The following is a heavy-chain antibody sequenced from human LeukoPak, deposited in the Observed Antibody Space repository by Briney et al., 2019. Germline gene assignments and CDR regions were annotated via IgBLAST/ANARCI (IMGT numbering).Heavy chain of an antibody. Sequence: GGSHRLSCAASEFTLSSLAMHGVRQAPGEGLEWVSSSCTRRGTKYYADSVMGRFTISRDSAMNSVSLQINRLRGEDTAVYYCLLQMTYGELSDPDFRGQGTLVTVSS. D-gene: IGHD3-16*02. CDR3: LLQMTYGELSDPDF. CDR2: SCTRRGTK. CDR1: EFTLSSLA. J-gene: IGHJ4*02. V-gene: IGHV3-21*01.